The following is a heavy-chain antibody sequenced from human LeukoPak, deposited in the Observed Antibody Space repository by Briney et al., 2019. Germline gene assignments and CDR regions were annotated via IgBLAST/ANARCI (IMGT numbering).Heavy chain of an antibody. J-gene: IGHJ3*02. D-gene: IGHD2-2*01. CDR2: INWNGGST. CDR1: GFTYDDYG. V-gene: IGHV3-20*04. Sequence: PGGSLRLSCAVSGFTYDDYGMTWHRQAPGKGLEWVSGINWNGGSTGYADSVKGRFTISRDNAKNSLYLQMNSLTAEDTALYYCARGVEVREGIHAFAIWGQGTMVTVSS. CDR3: ARGVEVREGIHAFAI.